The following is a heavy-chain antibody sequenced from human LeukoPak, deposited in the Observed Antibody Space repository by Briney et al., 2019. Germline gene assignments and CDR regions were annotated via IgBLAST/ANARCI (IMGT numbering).Heavy chain of an antibody. Sequence: SETLSLTCAVYGGSFSGYYWSWIRQPPGKGLEWIGEINHSGSTNYNPSLKSRVTISVDTSKNQFSLKLSSVTAADTAVYYCARETEAAAHDAFDIWGQGTMVTVSS. J-gene: IGHJ3*02. D-gene: IGHD6-13*01. CDR3: ARETEAAAHDAFDI. CDR2: INHSGST. CDR1: GGSFSGYY. V-gene: IGHV4-34*01.